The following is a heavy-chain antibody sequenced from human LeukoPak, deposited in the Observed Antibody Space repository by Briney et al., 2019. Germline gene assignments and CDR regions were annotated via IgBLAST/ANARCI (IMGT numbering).Heavy chain of an antibody. Sequence: SVKVSCKASGGTFSSYAISWVRQAPGQGLEWMGGIIPIFGTANYAQKFQGRVTITADESTSTAYMELSSLRSEDTAVYYCARVRLMDYYDSSGYYWSYWGQGTLVTVSS. CDR2: IIPIFGTA. J-gene: IGHJ4*02. V-gene: IGHV1-69*01. CDR3: ARVRLMDYYDSSGYYWSY. D-gene: IGHD3-22*01. CDR1: GGTFSSYA.